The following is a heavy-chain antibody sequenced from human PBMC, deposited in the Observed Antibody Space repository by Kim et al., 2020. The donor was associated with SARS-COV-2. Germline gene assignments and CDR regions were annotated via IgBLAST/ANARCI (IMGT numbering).Heavy chain of an antibody. J-gene: IGHJ4*02. V-gene: IGHV4-34*01. CDR2: INHSGST. CDR1: GGSFSGYY. Sequence: SETLSLTCAVYGGSFSGYYWSWIRQPPGKGLEWIGEINHSGSTNYNPSLKSRVTISVDTSKNQFSLKLSSVTAADTAVYYCARQPLWTGGYYFDYWGQGTLVTVSS. D-gene: IGHD7-27*01. CDR3: ARQPLWTGGYYFDY.